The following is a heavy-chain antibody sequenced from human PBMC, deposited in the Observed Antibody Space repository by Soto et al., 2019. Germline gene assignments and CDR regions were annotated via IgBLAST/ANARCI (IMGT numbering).Heavy chain of an antibody. CDR2: ISSSGKTI. V-gene: IGHV3-48*03. D-gene: IGHD5-12*01. Sequence: PGGSLRLSCAASGFTFSNYEMNWVRQAPGKGLEWISYISSSGKTISYADSVKGRFTISRDNAKNSLYLQMNSLRAEDTAVYYCARDTEKYSGYDLGIDYWGQGTLVTVSS. J-gene: IGHJ4*02. CDR3: ARDTEKYSGYDLGIDY. CDR1: GFTFSNYE.